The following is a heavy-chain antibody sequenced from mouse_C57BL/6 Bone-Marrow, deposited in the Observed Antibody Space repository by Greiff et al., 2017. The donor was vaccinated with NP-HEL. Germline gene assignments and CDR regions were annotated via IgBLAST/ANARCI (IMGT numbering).Heavy chain of an antibody. CDR2: INPYNGGT. CDR1: GYTFTDYY. V-gene: IGHV1-19*01. Sequence: VQLQQSGPVLVKPGASVKMSCKASGYTFTDYYMNWVKQSHGKSLEWIGVINPYNGGTSYNQKFKGKATLTVDKSSSTAYMELNSLTSEDSAVYYCARKLRYTDAMDYWGQGTSVTVSS. D-gene: IGHD3-2*02. CDR3: ARKLRYTDAMDY. J-gene: IGHJ4*01.